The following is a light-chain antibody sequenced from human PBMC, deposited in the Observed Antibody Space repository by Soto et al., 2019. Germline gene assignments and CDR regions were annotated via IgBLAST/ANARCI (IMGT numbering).Light chain of an antibody. V-gene: IGLV2-14*01. CDR1: SSDVGNYNY. CDR3: TSFSTGSSYVI. CDR2: QVT. J-gene: IGLJ2*01. Sequence: QSVLTQPASVSGSPGQSITISCTGTSSDVGNYNYVSWYQETPGKAPRLIIYQVTNRPSRVSNRFSGSKSGNTASLTISGLQADDEADYYCTSFSTGSSYVIFGGGTKVTVL.